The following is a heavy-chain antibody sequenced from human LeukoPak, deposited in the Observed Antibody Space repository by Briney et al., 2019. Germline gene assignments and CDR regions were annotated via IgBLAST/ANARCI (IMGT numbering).Heavy chain of an antibody. J-gene: IGHJ4*02. V-gene: IGHV3-23*01. Sequence: GGSLRLSCAASGFTFSSYAMSWVRQAPGKGLEWVSAISGSGGSTYYADSVKGRFTISRDNAKNSLYLQMNSLRAEDTAVYYCARAAGATVGYWGQGTLVTVSS. D-gene: IGHD1-26*01. CDR3: ARAAGATVGY. CDR1: GFTFSSYA. CDR2: ISGSGGST.